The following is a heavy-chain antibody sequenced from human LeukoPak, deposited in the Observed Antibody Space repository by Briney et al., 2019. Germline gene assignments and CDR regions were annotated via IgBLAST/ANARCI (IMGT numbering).Heavy chain of an antibody. CDR1: GYTLTKLS. CDR3: ATRRYVWGSYRWDFDY. Sequence: ASVTVSFTFSGYTLTKLSMHWVRQAPGKGREWMGGFDPEDGETIYAQKFQGRVTMTKDTSTDTAYMELSSLRSEDTAVYYCATRRYVWGSYRWDFDYWGQGTLVTVSS. CDR2: FDPEDGET. D-gene: IGHD3-16*02. V-gene: IGHV1-24*01. J-gene: IGHJ4*02.